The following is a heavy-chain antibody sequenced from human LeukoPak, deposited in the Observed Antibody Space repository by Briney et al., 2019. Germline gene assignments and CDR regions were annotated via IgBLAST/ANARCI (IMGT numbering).Heavy chain of an antibody. CDR3: ASTIAVAGSPFDY. CDR2: IIPILGIA. V-gene: IGHV1-69*04. CDR1: GGTFSSYA. D-gene: IGHD6-19*01. Sequence: SVKVSCKASGGTFSSYAISWVRQAPGQGLEWMGRIIPILGIANYAQKFQGRVTITADKSTSTAYMELSSLRSEDTAVYYCASTIAVAGSPFDYWGQGTLVTVSS. J-gene: IGHJ4*02.